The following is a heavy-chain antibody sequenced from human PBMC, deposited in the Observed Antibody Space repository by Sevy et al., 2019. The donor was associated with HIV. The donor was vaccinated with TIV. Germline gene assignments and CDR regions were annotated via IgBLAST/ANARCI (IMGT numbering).Heavy chain of an antibody. CDR1: GFTFSSYW. J-gene: IGHJ4*02. D-gene: IGHD5-18*01. CDR2: MKQDGSEK. CDR3: VREGLGGFSYSLDC. V-gene: IGHV3-7*01. Sequence: GGSLRLSCAASGFTFSSYWMSWVRQAPGKGLEWVATMKQDGSEKYYVDSVKGRFTISRYNAMHSLYLQMNSLRAEDTAVYYCVREGLGGFSYSLDCWGQGTLVTVSS.